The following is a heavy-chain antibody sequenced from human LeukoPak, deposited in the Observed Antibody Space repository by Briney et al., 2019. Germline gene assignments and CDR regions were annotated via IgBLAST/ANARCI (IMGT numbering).Heavy chain of an antibody. V-gene: IGHV4-4*02. CDR3: AIYSSGWYYFDY. D-gene: IGHD6-19*01. CDR1: GGSISSSNW. CDR2: IYHSGST. Sequence: SGTLSLTCAVSGGSISSSNWWSWVRQPPGQGLEWIGEIYHSGSTNYNPSLKSRVTISVDKSKNQFSLKLSSVTAADTAVYYCAIYSSGWYYFDYWGQGTLVTVSS. J-gene: IGHJ4*02.